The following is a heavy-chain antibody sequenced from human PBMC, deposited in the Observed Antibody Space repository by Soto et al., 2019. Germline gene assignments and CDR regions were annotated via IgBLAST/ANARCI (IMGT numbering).Heavy chain of an antibody. CDR2: IYYSGST. CDR1: GGSISSRGYY. V-gene: IGHV4-39*01. J-gene: IGHJ5*02. CDR3: ATSNCFDP. Sequence: QLQLQESGPGLVKPSETLSLTCTVSGGSISSRGYYWGWTRQPPGKGLEWIGTIYYSGSTYYNPSLKSRVTISVDTSKNQFSLKLSSVTAADTAVYYCATSNCFDPWGQGTLVTVSS.